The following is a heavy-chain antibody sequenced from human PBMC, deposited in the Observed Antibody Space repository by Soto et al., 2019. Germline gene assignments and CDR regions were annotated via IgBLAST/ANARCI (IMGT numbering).Heavy chain of an antibody. CDR2: IIPIFGTA. D-gene: IGHD3-22*01. V-gene: IGHV1-69*01. J-gene: IGHJ5*02. CDR1: GGTFSSYA. Sequence: QVQLVQSGAEVKKPGSSVKVSCKASGGTFSSYAISWVRQAPGQGLEWMGGIIPIFGTANYAQKFQGRVTITAEEYTSTAYMELSGLRSEGTDVYYCARGGPYYYDRRGYIYHWGQGTLVTVSS. CDR3: ARGGPYYYDRRGYIYH.